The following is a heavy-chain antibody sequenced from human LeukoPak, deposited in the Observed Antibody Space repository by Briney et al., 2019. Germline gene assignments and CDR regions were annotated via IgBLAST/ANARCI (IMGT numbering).Heavy chain of an antibody. V-gene: IGHV3-15*01. D-gene: IGHD3-10*01. CDR1: GFTFSNAW. J-gene: IGHJ4*02. CDR2: IKSKTDGGTT. Sequence: PGGSLRLSCAASGFTFSNAWMSWVRQAPGKGLEWVGRIKSKTDGGTTDYAAPVKGRFTISRDDSKNTLYLQMNSLKTEDTAVYYCTTGFITMVRGVPRYWGQGTLVTVSS. CDR3: TTGFITMVRGVPRY.